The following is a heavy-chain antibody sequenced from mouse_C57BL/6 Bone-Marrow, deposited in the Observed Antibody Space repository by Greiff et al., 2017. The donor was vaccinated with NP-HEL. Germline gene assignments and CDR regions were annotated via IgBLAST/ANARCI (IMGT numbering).Heavy chain of an antibody. CDR2: IYPGDGDT. D-gene: IGHD2-4*01. J-gene: IGHJ4*01. CDR1: GYAFSSSW. Sequence: QVQLQQSGPELVKPGASVKISCKASGYAFSSSWMNWVKQRPGKGLEWIGRIYPGDGDTNYNGKFKGKATLTADKSSSTAYMQLSSLTSEDSAVYFCAIWYDYDGGYAMDYWGQGTSVTVSS. CDR3: AIWYDYDGGYAMDY. V-gene: IGHV1-82*01.